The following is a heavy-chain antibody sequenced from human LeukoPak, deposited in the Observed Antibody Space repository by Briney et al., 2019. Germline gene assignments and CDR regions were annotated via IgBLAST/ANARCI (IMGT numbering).Heavy chain of an antibody. CDR3: ARDLWATRDNWFDP. CDR1: GFTFSSYS. CDR2: ISRSSSYI. V-gene: IGHV3-21*01. D-gene: IGHD2-2*01. J-gene: IGHJ5*02. Sequence: GGSLRLSCAASGFTFSSYSMNWVRQAPGKGLEWVSSISRSSSYIYYADSVKGRFTISRDNAKNSLYLQMNSLRAEDTAVYYCARDLWATRDNWFDPWGQGTLVTVSS.